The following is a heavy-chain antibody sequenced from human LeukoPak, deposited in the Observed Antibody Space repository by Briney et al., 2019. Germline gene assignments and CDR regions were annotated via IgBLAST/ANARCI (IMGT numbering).Heavy chain of an antibody. V-gene: IGHV4-34*01. Sequence: SETLSLTCAVYGGSFSGYYCSWIRQPPGKGLEWIGEINHSGSTNYNPSLKSRVTISVDTSKNQFSLKLSSVTAADTAVYYCARGLTAARFSYWGQGTLVTVSS. CDR2: INHSGST. CDR1: GGSFSGYY. CDR3: ARGLTAARFSY. J-gene: IGHJ4*02. D-gene: IGHD6-6*01.